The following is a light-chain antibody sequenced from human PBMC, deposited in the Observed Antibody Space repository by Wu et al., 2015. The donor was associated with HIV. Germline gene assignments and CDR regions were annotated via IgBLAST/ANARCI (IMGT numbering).Light chain of an antibody. Sequence: EIVLTQSPGTLSLSPGERATLSCRASQSVSSTFFAWYQQIPGQVPRLLIYGASNRATGIPDRFSGSGSETDFTLTISRLEPEDFAVYYCHLYSSAWTFGQGTKVEVK. CDR3: HLYSSAWT. CDR1: QSVSSTF. V-gene: IGKV3-20*01. J-gene: IGKJ1*01. CDR2: GAS.